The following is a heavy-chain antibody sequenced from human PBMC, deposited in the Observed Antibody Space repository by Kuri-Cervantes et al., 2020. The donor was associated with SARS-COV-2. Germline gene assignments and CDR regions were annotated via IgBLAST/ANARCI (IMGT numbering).Heavy chain of an antibody. D-gene: IGHD2-8*01. J-gene: IGHJ5*02. CDR2: ISYDGSNK. CDR1: GFTFSSYA. V-gene: IGHV3-30-3*01. CDR3: ARVMMYGGFLGRPLAS. Sequence: GESLKISCAASGFTFSSYAMHWVRQAPGKGLEWVAVISYDGSNKYHADFVKGRFTISRDNCKNTLYLQMNSLRAEDTAVYYCARVMMYGGFLGRPLASWGQGTLVTVSS.